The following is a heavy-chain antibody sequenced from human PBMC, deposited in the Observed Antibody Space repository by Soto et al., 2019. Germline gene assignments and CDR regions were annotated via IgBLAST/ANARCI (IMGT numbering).Heavy chain of an antibody. J-gene: IGHJ4*02. CDR3: ARTLPNRQLFDS. D-gene: IGHD1-1*01. V-gene: IGHV4-59*01. CDR1: GGFI. CDR2: IYNSGRY. Sequence: SETLSLTCTIAGGFIWGWIRQSPDKGLEWIGYIYNSGRYNYNPSLESRLTISIDTSKNQFSLRLASVTAADTAVYYCARTLPNRQLFDSWSQGTLVTVSS.